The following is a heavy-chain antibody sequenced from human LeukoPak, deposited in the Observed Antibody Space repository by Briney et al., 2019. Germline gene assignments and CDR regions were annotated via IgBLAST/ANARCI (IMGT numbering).Heavy chain of an antibody. Sequence: SQTLSLTCTVSGGSISSGGYYWSWIRQHPGKGLEWIGYIYYSGSTYYNPSLKSRVTISVDTSKNQFSLKLSSVTAADTAVYYCAKGTAPTRPYYFDYWGQGTLVTVSS. CDR1: GGSISSGGYY. J-gene: IGHJ4*02. D-gene: IGHD1-1*01. V-gene: IGHV4-31*03. CDR2: IYYSGST. CDR3: AKGTAPTRPYYFDY.